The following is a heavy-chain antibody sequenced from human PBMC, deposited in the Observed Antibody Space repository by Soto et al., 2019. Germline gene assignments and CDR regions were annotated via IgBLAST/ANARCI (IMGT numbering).Heavy chain of an antibody. J-gene: IGHJ6*02. CDR2: INHSGST. Sequence: PSETLSLTCAVHGGSFSGYHWTWIRQPPGKGLEWIGDINHSGSTNYNSSLKSRVTISVDTSKNQLSLKLRSVTAADTAVYYCAREEVPQWFTRGYYGMDVWGQGTTGTVS. CDR3: AREEVPQWFTRGYYGMDV. V-gene: IGHV4-34*01. D-gene: IGHD2-2*01. CDR1: GGSFSGYH.